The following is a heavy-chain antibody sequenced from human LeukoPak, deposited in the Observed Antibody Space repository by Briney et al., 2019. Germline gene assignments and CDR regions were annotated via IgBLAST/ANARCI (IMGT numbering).Heavy chain of an antibody. D-gene: IGHD5-18*01. V-gene: IGHV1-69*04. J-gene: IGHJ4*02. CDR3: ARDQADTAMVNFDY. CDR2: IIPILDTP. CDR1: GGTFSSYA. Sequence: SVKVSCKASGGTFSSYAINWVRQAPGQGLEWMGRIIPILDTPNYAQKFQGRVTITADKSTSTAYMELSSLRSEDTAVYYCARDQADTAMVNFDYWGQGTLVTVSS.